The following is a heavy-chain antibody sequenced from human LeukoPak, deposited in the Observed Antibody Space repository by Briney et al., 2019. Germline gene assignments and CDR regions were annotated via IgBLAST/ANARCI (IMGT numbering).Heavy chain of an antibody. CDR1: GFTFSSYS. CDR3: AKWGDYDILTGYYDSDY. D-gene: IGHD3-9*01. V-gene: IGHV3-21*04. CDR2: ISSSSSCI. Sequence: GGSLRLSCAASGFTFSSYSMNWVRQAPGKGLEWVSSISSSSSCIYYADSVKGRFTISRDNAKNSLYLQMNSLRAEDTAVYYCAKWGDYDILTGYYDSDYWGQGTLVTVSS. J-gene: IGHJ4*02.